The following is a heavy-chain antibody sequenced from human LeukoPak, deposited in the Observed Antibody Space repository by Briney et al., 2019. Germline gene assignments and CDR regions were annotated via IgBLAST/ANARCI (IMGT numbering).Heavy chain of an antibody. V-gene: IGHV3-30*02. Sequence: GGSLRLSCAASGFTFSSYGLHWVRQAPGKGLEWVAFIRYDGSNKYYADSVKGRFTISRDNSKNTLYLQMNSLRAEDTAVYYCARVHSRLEGYFDCWGQGTLVTVSS. D-gene: IGHD6-13*01. CDR2: IRYDGSNK. CDR3: ARVHSRLEGYFDC. J-gene: IGHJ4*02. CDR1: GFTFSSYG.